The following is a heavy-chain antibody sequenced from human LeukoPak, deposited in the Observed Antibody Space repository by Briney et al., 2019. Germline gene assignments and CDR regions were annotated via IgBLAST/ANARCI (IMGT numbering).Heavy chain of an antibody. D-gene: IGHD3-10*01. CDR1: GGSFSGYY. V-gene: IGHV4-34*01. Sequence: PSETLSLTCAVYGGSFSGYYWSWIRQPPGKGLEWIGEINHSGGTNYNPSLKSRVTISVDTSKNQFSLKLSSVTAADTAVYYCARGRSVLPADWGQGTLVTVSS. J-gene: IGHJ4*02. CDR2: INHSGGT. CDR3: ARGRSVLPAD.